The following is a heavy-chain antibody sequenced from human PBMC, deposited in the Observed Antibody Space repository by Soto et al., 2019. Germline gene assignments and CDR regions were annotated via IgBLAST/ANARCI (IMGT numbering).Heavy chain of an antibody. V-gene: IGHV4-31*03. CDR1: GGSISSGGYY. CDR2: IYYSGST. Sequence: QVQLQESGPGLAKPSQTLSLTCTVSGGSISSGGYYWSWIRQHPGKGLEWIGYIYYSGSTYYNPSLRSRVTISVDTSKNQFSVKLSSVTAADTAVYYCAREGGWCGGDCGMDVWGQGTTVTVSS. D-gene: IGHD2-21*01. CDR3: AREGGWCGGDCGMDV. J-gene: IGHJ6*02.